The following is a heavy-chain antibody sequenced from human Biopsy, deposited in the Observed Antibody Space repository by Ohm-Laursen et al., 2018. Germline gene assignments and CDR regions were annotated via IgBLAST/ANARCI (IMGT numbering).Heavy chain of an antibody. Sequence: TQTLTLTCTLSGFSLNTRGMSVTWIRQPPGKALEWLARIDWDDAKFYSESLKTRLTISKGTFENHVVLTLSDVAPVDTATYYCARIPILVVPAAIVYRHRRHLQGLDVWGQGTTVIVSS. CDR2: IDWDDAK. J-gene: IGHJ6*02. CDR3: ARIPILVVPAAIVYRHRRHLQGLDV. V-gene: IGHV2-70*16. D-gene: IGHD2-2*02. CDR1: GFSLNTRGMS.